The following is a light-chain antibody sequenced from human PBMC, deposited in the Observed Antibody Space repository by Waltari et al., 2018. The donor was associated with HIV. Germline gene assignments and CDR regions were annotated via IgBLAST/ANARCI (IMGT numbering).Light chain of an antibody. J-gene: IGLJ3*02. Sequence: QSILTQPPSTSGTPGQRGTISCSGSFSNVGSHTVNWFQHLPGTSPKLLIYTTNQRPSGVPDRFSGSKSGTSASLAISGLQSEDEAVYYCASWDANLNGIVFGGGTKLAVL. V-gene: IGLV1-44*01. CDR1: FSNVGSHT. CDR2: TTN. CDR3: ASWDANLNGIV.